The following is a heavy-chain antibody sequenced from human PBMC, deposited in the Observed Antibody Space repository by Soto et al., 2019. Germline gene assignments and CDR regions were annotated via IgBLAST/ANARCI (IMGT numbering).Heavy chain of an antibody. CDR2: IIPIFGTA. J-gene: IGHJ1*01. D-gene: IGHD6-13*01. CDR1: GGTFSSYA. V-gene: IGHV1-69*01. CDR3: PRMGRSSWYWEYFQH. Sequence: QVQLVQSGAEVKKPGSSVKVSCKASGGTFSSYAISWVRQAPGQGLEWMGGIIPIFGTANYAQKFQGRVTHTADESTSTAYMELSSLRSEDTAIYYCPRMGRSSWYWEYFQHWGQGTLVTVSS.